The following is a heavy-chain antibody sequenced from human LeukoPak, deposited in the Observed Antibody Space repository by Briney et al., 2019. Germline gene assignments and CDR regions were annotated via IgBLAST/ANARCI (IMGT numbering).Heavy chain of an antibody. CDR3: VRNFDSYNAFDI. V-gene: IGHV4-31*03. D-gene: IGHD3-10*01. Sequence: SETLSLTCTVSGGPIGIGGYYWSWIRQLPGKGLEWIGYIYYNGNTYYNPSLKSRLTISGDMSENQFSLKLTSVTAADTAVYFCVRNFDSYNAFDIWGQGTMVTVSS. CDR2: IYYNGNT. CDR1: GGPIGIGGYY. J-gene: IGHJ3*02.